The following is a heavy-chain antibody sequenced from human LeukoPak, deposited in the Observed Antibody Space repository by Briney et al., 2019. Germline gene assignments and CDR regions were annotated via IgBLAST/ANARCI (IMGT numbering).Heavy chain of an antibody. J-gene: IGHJ4*02. Sequence: SETLSLTCAVYGGSFSGYYWSWIRQPPGKGLEWIGYIYYSGSTYYNPSLKSRVTISVDTSKNQFSLKLSSVTAADTAVYYCARGVDIVVVVAATPPYYFDYWGQGTLVTVSS. CDR1: GGSFSGYY. D-gene: IGHD2-15*01. V-gene: IGHV4-34*09. CDR3: ARGVDIVVVVAATPPYYFDY. CDR2: IYYSGST.